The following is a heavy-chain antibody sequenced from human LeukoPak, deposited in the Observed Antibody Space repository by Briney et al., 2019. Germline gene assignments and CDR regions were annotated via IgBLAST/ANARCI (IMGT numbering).Heavy chain of an antibody. J-gene: IGHJ4*02. D-gene: IGHD4-17*01. CDR2: VKQDGSEK. CDR3: ARTYGTHPHFDY. CDR1: GFTFSSYE. Sequence: HPGGSLRLSCAASGFTFSSYEMNWVRQAPGKGLEWVANVKQDGSEKYYVDSVKGRFTISRDNAKNSLYLQMNSLRAEDTAVYYCARTYGTHPHFDYWGQGTLVTVSS. V-gene: IGHV3-7*01.